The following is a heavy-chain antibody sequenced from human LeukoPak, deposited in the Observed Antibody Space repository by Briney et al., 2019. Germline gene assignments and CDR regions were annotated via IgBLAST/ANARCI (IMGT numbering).Heavy chain of an antibody. Sequence: ASVKVSCKASGGTFSSYAISWVRQAPGKGLEWMGGFDPEDGETIYAQKFQGRVTMTEDTSTDTAYMELSSLRSEDTAVYYCATGGVVPAAISDYYYYYMDVWGKGTTVTVSS. V-gene: IGHV1-24*01. CDR1: GGTFSSYA. CDR3: ATGGVVPAAISDYYYYYMDV. D-gene: IGHD2-2*02. CDR2: FDPEDGET. J-gene: IGHJ6*03.